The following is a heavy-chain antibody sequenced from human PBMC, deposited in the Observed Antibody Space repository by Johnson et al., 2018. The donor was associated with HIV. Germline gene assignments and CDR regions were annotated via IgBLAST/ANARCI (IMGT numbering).Heavy chain of an antibody. Sequence: QVQLVESGGGVVQPGRSLRLSCAASGFTFSSYAMHWVRQAPGKGLEWVAVISYDGSSQYIADFVEDRFTIFRDNSKNTLYLQMGSLRPEDMGIYYCAIPYFFDSGNYRWGQGTVVTVSS. J-gene: IGHJ3*01. CDR1: GFTFSSYA. CDR3: AIPYFFDSGNYR. D-gene: IGHD4-23*01. CDR2: ISYDGSSQ. V-gene: IGHV3-30*14.